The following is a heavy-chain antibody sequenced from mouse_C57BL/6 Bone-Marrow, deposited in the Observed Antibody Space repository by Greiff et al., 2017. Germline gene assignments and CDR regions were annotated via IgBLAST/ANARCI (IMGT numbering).Heavy chain of an antibody. D-gene: IGHD3-2*01. CDR1: GYTFTSYW. J-gene: IGHJ4*01. V-gene: IGHV1-69*01. Sequence: QVQLQQPGAELVMPGASVKLSCKASGYTFTSYWMHWVKQRPGQGLEWIGEIDPSDSDTNYNQKFKGKSTLTVDKSSSTAYMQLSSLTSEDSAVYYSAVDRGYARDYWGQGTSDTVSS. CDR2: IDPSDSDT. CDR3: AVDRGYARDY.